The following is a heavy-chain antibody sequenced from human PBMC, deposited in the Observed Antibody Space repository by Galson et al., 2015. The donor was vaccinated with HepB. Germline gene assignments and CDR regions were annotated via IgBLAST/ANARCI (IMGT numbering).Heavy chain of an antibody. V-gene: IGHV1-69*13. CDR2: IIPIFGTA. CDR1: GGTFSSHS. D-gene: IGHD3-10*01. CDR3: AYFTSGSAEDLHY. J-gene: IGHJ1*01. Sequence: SVKVSCKASGGTFSSHSIIWVRQAPGQGLEWMGGIIPIFGTANYAQKFQGRVTIAADESTSTAYMVLRSLRYEDTAVYYCAYFTSGSAEDLHYWGQGTLVTVSS.